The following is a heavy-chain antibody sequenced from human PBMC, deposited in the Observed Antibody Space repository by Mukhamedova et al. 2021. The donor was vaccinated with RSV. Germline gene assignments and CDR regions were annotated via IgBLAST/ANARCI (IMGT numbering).Heavy chain of an antibody. J-gene: IGHJ6*03. CDR1: GFIFSNYV. CDR3: ARAAGGNTAIDV. D-gene: IGHD6-13*01. CDR2: TSHDGSNE. Sequence: GFIFSNYVFHWVRQAPGKGLEWVAVTSHDGSNEYYADSVKGRFTISRDNSKNTVYLQIRSLRAEDTAVYYCARAAGGNTAIDVWG. V-gene: IGHV3-30*04.